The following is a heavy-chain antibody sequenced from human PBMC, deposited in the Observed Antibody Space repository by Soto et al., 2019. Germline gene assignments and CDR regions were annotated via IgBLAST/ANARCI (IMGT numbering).Heavy chain of an antibody. Sequence: QVQLQESGPGLVKPSETLSLTCTVSGGSISSYYWSWIRQPPGKGLEWIGYIYYSGSTNYNPSLKSRVTISVDTSKNQFSLKLSSETAAATAVYYCARSALVAFDILTGGGFDYWGQGTPVTVSS. CDR3: ARSALVAFDILTGGGFDY. CDR2: IYYSGST. V-gene: IGHV4-59*01. J-gene: IGHJ4*02. CDR1: GGSISSYY. D-gene: IGHD3-9*01.